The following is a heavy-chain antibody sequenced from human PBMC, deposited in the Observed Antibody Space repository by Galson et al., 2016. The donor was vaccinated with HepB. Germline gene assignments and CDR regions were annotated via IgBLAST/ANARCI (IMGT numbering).Heavy chain of an antibody. V-gene: IGHV3-23*05. Sequence: SLRLSCAASGFTFSSFAMSWVRQAPGKGLEWVSSIYGGGNDPSYADSVKGRFTISRDNSKNMLYLFMNSLRAEDTAVYYCGKHGGFDYWGQGALVTVSS. D-gene: IGHD3-16*01. CDR3: GKHGGFDY. CDR2: IYGGGNDP. CDR1: GFTFSSFA. J-gene: IGHJ4*02.